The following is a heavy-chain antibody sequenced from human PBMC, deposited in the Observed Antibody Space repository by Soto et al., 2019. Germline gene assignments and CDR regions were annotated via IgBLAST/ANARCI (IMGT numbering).Heavy chain of an antibody. CDR2: ISYSGST. CDR1: GDSSSRYY. Sequence: SETLSLTCTVTGDSSSRYYLSWIRQPPGKGLECIGYISYSGSTNYNPSLKSRVTISVDTSKTQFSLKLTSVTAADTAVYYCARDGRGYSGYSYDSWGQGTRVTVYS. V-gene: IGHV4-59*01. J-gene: IGHJ4*02. CDR3: ARDGRGYSGYSYDS. D-gene: IGHD5-12*01.